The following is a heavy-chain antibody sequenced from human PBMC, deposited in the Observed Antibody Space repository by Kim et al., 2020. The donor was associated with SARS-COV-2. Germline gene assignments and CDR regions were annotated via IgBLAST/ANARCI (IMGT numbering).Heavy chain of an antibody. Sequence: ADSVKGRFTISSDNRKNSLYLQMNSLRTEDTALYYCAKDIGDYYFYGMDVWGQGTTVTVSS. V-gene: IGHV3-43*01. J-gene: IGHJ6*02. CDR3: AKDIGDYYFYGMDV.